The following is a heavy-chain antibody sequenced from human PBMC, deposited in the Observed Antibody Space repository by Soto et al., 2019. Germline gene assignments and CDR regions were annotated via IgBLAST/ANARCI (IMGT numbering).Heavy chain of an antibody. CDR2: ISGSGGST. CDR3: AKGATSSWYGGQFDC. V-gene: IGHV3-23*01. D-gene: IGHD6-13*01. J-gene: IGHJ4*02. Sequence: PGGSLRLSCAASGFTFSSYSMNWVRQAPGKGLEWVSAISGSGGSTYYADSVKGRFTISRDNSKNTLYLQMNSLRAEDTAVYYCAKGATSSWYGGQFDCWGQGTQVTVSS. CDR1: GFTFSSYS.